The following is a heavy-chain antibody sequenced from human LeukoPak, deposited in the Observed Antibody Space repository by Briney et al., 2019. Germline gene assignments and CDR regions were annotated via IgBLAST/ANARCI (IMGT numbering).Heavy chain of an antibody. CDR2: MNPNSGST. CDR1: GYTFTSYD. V-gene: IGHV1-8*03. CDR3: ARGRSTGYLYYFEY. J-gene: IGHJ4*02. D-gene: IGHD5-12*01. Sequence: ASVKVSCKASGYTFTSYDINWVRQATGQGLEWMGWMNPNSGSTGYAQKFQGRVTITRNTSISTAYMELSSLRSEDTAVYYCARGRSTGYLYYFEYWGQGTLVTVSS.